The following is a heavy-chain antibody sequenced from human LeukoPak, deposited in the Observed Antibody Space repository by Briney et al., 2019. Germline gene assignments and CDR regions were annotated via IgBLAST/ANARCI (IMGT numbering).Heavy chain of an antibody. CDR3: TRRRDGNWFDP. Sequence: SETLSPTCTVSGGSISNYYWSWIRQPPGKGLEWIGYIYYSGSTNYNPSLKSRVTKSVDTSKNQFSLKLSSVTAADTAVYYCTRRRDGNWFDPWGQGTLVTVSS. J-gene: IGHJ5*02. V-gene: IGHV4-59*01. CDR2: IYYSGST. CDR1: GGSISNYY. D-gene: IGHD5-24*01.